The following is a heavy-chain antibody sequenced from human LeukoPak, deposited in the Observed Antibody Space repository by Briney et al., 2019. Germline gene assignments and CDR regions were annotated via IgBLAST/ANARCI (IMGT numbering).Heavy chain of an antibody. V-gene: IGHV1-18*01. CDR3: ARGLDQYSGRFGGFGHDF. J-gene: IGHJ4*02. CDR2: ISAYNGNT. Sequence: ASVKASCKASGYTFTNYGINWVRQAPGQGLEWMGWISAYNGNTNYAQKLQGRVTMTTDTSTSTAYMELRSLRSDDTAVYYCARGLDQYSGRFGGFGHDFWGQGTLVTVSS. D-gene: IGHD1-26*01. CDR1: GYTFTNYG.